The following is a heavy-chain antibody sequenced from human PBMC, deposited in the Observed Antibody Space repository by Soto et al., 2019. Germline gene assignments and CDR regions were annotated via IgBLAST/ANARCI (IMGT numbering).Heavy chain of an antibody. Sequence: EVQLLESGGGLVQPGGSLGLSCAASGFTFSSYAMAWVRQASGKGLEWVSSITSSGDSTYYADSVKGRFTISRDNSKNTLYLQMNSLRAEDTAVYYCANLEVTWGQGTLVTVSS. CDR2: ITSSGDST. CDR3: ANLEVT. CDR1: GFTFSSYA. V-gene: IGHV3-23*01. D-gene: IGHD2-21*01. J-gene: IGHJ5*02.